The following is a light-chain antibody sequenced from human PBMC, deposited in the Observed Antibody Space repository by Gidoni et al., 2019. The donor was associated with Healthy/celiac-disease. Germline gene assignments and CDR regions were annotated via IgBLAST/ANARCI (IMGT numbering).Light chain of an antibody. CDR2: EGS. CDR3: CSYAGSSTYV. V-gene: IGLV2-23*01. Sequence: QSALTQPASESGSPGQSITISCTGTSSDVGSYNLVSWYQQHPGKAPKLMIYEGSKRPSGVSNRFSGSKSGNTASLTISGLPAEDEADYYCCSYAGSSTYVFGTGTKVTV. J-gene: IGLJ1*01. CDR1: SSDVGSYNL.